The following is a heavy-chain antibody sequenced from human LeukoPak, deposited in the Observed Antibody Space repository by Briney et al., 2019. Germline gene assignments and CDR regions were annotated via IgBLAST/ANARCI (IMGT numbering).Heavy chain of an antibody. CDR1: GYTFTSYD. V-gene: IGHV1-18*01. CDR2: ISAYNGNT. J-gene: IGHJ5*02. CDR3: ARESIGVGNWFDP. Sequence: ASVKVSCKASGYTFTSYDINWVRQATGQGLEWMGWISAYNGNTNYAQKLQGRVTMTTDTSTSTAYMELRSLRSDDTAVYYCARESIGVGNWFDPWGQGTLVTVSS. D-gene: IGHD2-21*01.